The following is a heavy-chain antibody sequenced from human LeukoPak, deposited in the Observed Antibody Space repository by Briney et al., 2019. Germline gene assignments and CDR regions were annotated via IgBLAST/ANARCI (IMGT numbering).Heavy chain of an antibody. CDR3: ARDGSGWQFDF. V-gene: IGHV1-46*01. D-gene: IGHD6-19*01. CDR2: IYPSGGGT. Sequence: ASVKVSCKASGYTFTNYFMHWVRQPPGQGLEWMGIIYPSGGGTRYAQKFQGRVTMTRDTSTTTVYMELSSLRSEDTAVYYCARDGSGWQFDFWGQGTLVTVSS. CDR1: GYTFTNYF. J-gene: IGHJ4*02.